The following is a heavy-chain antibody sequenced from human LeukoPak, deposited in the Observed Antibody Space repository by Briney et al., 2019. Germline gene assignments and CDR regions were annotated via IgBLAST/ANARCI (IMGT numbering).Heavy chain of an antibody. CDR1: GGSISSGSYY. V-gene: IGHV4-61*02. J-gene: IGHJ4*02. CDR2: IYTSGST. CDR3: ARDTQQPGGYFDY. Sequence: SQTLSLTCTVSGGSISSGSYYWSWIRQPAGKGLEWIGRIYTSGSTNYNPSLKSRVTISVDTSKNQFSLKLSSVTAADTAVYYCARDTQQPGGYFDYWGQGTLVTVSS. D-gene: IGHD6-13*01.